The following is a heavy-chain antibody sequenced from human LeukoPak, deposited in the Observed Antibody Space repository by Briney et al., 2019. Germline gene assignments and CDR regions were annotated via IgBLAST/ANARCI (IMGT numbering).Heavy chain of an antibody. CDR1: GFTFSTYA. V-gene: IGHV3-30*18. Sequence: GGSLRLSCAASGFTFSTYAMHWVRQAPGKGLEWVAVISYDGSNKYYADSVKGRFTISRDNSKNTLYLQMNSLSAEDTAVYYCAKDSEVYGSGLPKYYYGMDVWGLGTSVTVSS. CDR2: ISYDGSNK. D-gene: IGHD3-10*01. J-gene: IGHJ6*02. CDR3: AKDSEVYGSGLPKYYYGMDV.